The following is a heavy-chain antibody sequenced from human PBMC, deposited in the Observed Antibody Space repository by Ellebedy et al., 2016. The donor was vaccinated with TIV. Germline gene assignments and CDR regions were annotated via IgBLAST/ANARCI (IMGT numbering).Heavy chain of an antibody. Sequence: SETLSLTCSVSGGSISRYYWAWIRQPPGQGLEYIGYVYYTGNTDYRPSLRSRLTIAVDRSRNQISLKLTSVTAADTAMYYCARGSKNGWAFDIWGQGTMVTVSS. D-gene: IGHD1-1*01. CDR3: ARGSKNGWAFDI. CDR1: GGSISRYY. CDR2: VYYTGNT. J-gene: IGHJ3*02. V-gene: IGHV4-59*01.